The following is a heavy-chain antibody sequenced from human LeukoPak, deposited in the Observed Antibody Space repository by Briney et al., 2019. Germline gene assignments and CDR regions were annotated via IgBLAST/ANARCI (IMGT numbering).Heavy chain of an antibody. Sequence: GGSMRLSCAASGFTFSSYGMHWVRQAPGKGLEWVAFIRYDGSNKYYADSVKGRLTISRDNSKNTLYLQMNSLRAEDTAVYYCAKGAIFGVVMQYFDYWGQGTLVTVSS. D-gene: IGHD3-3*01. J-gene: IGHJ4*02. V-gene: IGHV3-30*02. CDR2: IRYDGSNK. CDR1: GFTFSSYG. CDR3: AKGAIFGVVMQYFDY.